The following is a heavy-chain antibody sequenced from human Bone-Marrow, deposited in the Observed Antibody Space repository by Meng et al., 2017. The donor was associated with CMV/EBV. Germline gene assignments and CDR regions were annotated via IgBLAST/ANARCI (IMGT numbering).Heavy chain of an antibody. J-gene: IGHJ4*02. CDR1: GFTFSNYH. D-gene: IGHD5-12*01. V-gene: IGHV3-23*01. Sequence: GGSLRLSCAASGFTFSNYHMSWVRQAPRKGLEWVSAIVRSGEDTYYADSVKGRFAISRDNSKNTLFLQMNSLRAEDTAVYYCARWSRGYSGYGAIIDWGQGTLVTVSS. CDR3: ARWSRGYSGYGAIID. CDR2: IVRSGEDT.